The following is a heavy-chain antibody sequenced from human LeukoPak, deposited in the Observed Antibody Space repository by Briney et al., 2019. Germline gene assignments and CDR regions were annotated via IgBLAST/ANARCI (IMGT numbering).Heavy chain of an antibody. CDR2: IYYSGST. J-gene: IGHJ6*02. CDR1: GGSISSYY. V-gene: IGHV4-59*08. CDR3: ARSIAAAVWGRDV. Sequence: PSETLSLTCTVSGGSISSYYWSWIRQPPGEGLEWIGYIYYSGSTNYNPSLKSRVPISVDTSKNQFSLKLNSVTAAGTAVYYCARSIAAAVWGRDVWGQGPTVTVSS. D-gene: IGHD6-13*01.